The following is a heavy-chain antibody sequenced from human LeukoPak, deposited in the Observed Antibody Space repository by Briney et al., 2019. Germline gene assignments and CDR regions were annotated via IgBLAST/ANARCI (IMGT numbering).Heavy chain of an antibody. Sequence: GGSLRLSCAASGFSFNTYAMNWVRQVPGKGLEWISYSSSGGSTIYYADSVRGRFTISRDNARKSLYLQMNSLRAEDTAVYYCAREEVKSFDNWGQGTLVTVSS. CDR1: GFSFNTYA. CDR3: AREEVKSFDN. V-gene: IGHV3-48*01. J-gene: IGHJ4*02. CDR2: SSSGGSTI.